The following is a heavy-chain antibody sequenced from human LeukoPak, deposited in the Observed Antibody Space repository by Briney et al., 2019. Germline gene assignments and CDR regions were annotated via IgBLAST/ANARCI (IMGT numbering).Heavy chain of an antibody. V-gene: IGHV3-30*02. CDR3: AKDPNGVAATYFDY. CDR1: GFTFSSYG. CDR2: IRYDGSNK. J-gene: IGHJ4*02. D-gene: IGHD2-15*01. Sequence: GGSLRLSCAASGFTFSSYGMHWVRQAPGKGLEWVAFIRYDGSNKYYADSVKGRFTISRDNSKNTLYLQMNSLRAEDTAEYYCAKDPNGVAATYFDYWGQGTLVTVSS.